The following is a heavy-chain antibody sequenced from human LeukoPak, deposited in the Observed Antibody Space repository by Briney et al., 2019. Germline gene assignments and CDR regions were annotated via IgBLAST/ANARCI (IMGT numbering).Heavy chain of an antibody. CDR1: GGSISSGGYY. J-gene: IGHJ4*02. D-gene: IGHD6-13*01. Sequence: SQTLSLTCTVSGGSISSGGYYWSWIRQHPGKGLEWIGYIYYSGSTYYNPSPKSRVTISVDTSKNQFSLKLSSVTAADTAVYYCARTAASRIAFDYWGQGTLVTVSS. V-gene: IGHV4-31*03. CDR3: ARTAASRIAFDY. CDR2: IYYSGST.